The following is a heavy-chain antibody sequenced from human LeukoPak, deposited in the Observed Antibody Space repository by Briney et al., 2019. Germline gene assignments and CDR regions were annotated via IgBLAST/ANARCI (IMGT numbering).Heavy chain of an antibody. CDR1: GGSISSYY. J-gene: IGHJ3*02. CDR2: IYYSGST. V-gene: IGHV4-59*01. CDR3: ARGGYYYDSSGYWGAFDI. Sequence: SETLSLTCTVSGGSISSYYWSWIRQPPGKGLEWIGYIYYSGSTNYNPSLKSRVTISVDTSKNQFSLKLSSVTAADTAVYYCARGGYYYDSSGYWGAFDIWGQGTMVTVSS. D-gene: IGHD3-22*01.